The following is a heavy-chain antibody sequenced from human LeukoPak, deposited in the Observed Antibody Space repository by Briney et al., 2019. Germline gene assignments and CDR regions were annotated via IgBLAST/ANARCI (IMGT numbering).Heavy chain of an antibody. V-gene: IGHV4-4*02. J-gene: IGHJ4*02. Sequence: KPSETLSLTCAVSGGSISSSNWWSWVRQPPGKGLEWIGEIYHSGSTNYNPSLKSRVTISVDKSKNQFSLKLSSVIAADTAVYYCAREVDTAMVRYFDYWGQGTLVTVSS. CDR1: GGSISSSNW. CDR2: IYHSGST. CDR3: AREVDTAMVRYFDY. D-gene: IGHD5-18*01.